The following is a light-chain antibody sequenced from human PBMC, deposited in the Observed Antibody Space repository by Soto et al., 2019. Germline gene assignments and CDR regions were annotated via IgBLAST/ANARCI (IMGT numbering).Light chain of an antibody. CDR1: QSVRSSY. CDR2: GAS. V-gene: IGKV3-20*01. CDR3: QQYGSSPRFT. J-gene: IGKJ3*01. Sequence: EIVLTQSPGTLSLSPGERATLACRASQSVRSSYLAWYQQKPGQAPRLLIYGASTRATGIPDRSSGSGSGTDFTLTISRLEPEDFAVYYCQQYGSSPRFTFGPGTKVDIK.